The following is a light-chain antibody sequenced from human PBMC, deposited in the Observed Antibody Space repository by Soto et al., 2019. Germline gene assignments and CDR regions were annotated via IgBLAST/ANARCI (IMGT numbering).Light chain of an antibody. J-gene: IGLJ2*01. Sequence: QSVLTQTPSVSGAPGQRVTISCTGSSSNIGAGYDVHWYQQLLGTAPKLLIYGNSNRPSGVPDRFSGSKSGTSASLAITGLQAEDEADYYCQSYDSSLSGSVFGGGTKVTVL. CDR3: QSYDSSLSGSV. CDR2: GNS. CDR1: SSNIGAGYD. V-gene: IGLV1-40*01.